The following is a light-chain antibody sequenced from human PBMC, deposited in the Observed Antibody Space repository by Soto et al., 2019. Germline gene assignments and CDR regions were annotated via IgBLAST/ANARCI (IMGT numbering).Light chain of an antibody. CDR1: QNIRSY. Sequence: DIQITQSPSSLSASVGDRVTITCRASQNIRSYLNWYQQKPGEAPKVLIYAASSLKSGVPSRFSGSGSGTYFTLTIRSLQPEDFATYYWQHSYSSSITFGQGTRLEIK. CDR3: QHSYSSSIT. CDR2: AAS. V-gene: IGKV1-39*01. J-gene: IGKJ5*01.